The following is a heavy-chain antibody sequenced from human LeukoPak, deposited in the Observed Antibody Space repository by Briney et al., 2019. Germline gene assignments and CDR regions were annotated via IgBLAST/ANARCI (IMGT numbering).Heavy chain of an antibody. J-gene: IGHJ6*03. CDR3: ARVGYINYMDV. Sequence: GGSLRLSCAASGFTFSNYWMSWVRQAPGKGLESVANIGQDGNEKISVDSVKGRFTISRDNAKNSLYLQMTSLRTEDTAVYYCARVGYINYMDVWGKGTTVTVSS. CDR2: IGQDGNEK. V-gene: IGHV3-7*01. CDR1: GFTFSNYW. D-gene: IGHD1-1*01.